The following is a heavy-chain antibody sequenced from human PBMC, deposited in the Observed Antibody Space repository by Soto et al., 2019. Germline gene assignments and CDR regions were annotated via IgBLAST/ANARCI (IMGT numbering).Heavy chain of an antibody. CDR2: ISWNSGSI. J-gene: IGHJ4*02. CDR1: GFTFDDYA. V-gene: IGHV3-9*01. Sequence: EVQLVESGGGLVQPGRSLRLSCAASGFTFDDYAMHWVRQAPWKGLEWVSGISWNSGSIGYADSVKGRFTISRDNAKNSLYLQMNSLRAEDTALYYCAKQPPGGHVAAGSFDYWCQGTLVTVSS. CDR3: AKQPPGGHVAAGSFDY. D-gene: IGHD5-12*01.